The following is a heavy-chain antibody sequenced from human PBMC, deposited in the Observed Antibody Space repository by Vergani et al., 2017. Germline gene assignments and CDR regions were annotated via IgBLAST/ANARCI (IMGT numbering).Heavy chain of an antibody. J-gene: IGHJ4*02. Sequence: QVTLKESGPALVKPTQTLTLTCTFSGFSLSTSGMRVSWIRQPPGKALEWLALIYWNDDKRYSPSLKSRLTITKDTSKNQVVLTMTNMDPVDTATYYCAHSGYYDSSGYWAHYFDYWGQGTLVTVSS. CDR3: AHSGYYDSSGYWAHYFDY. V-gene: IGHV2-5*08. CDR2: IYWNDDK. CDR1: GFSLSTSGMR. D-gene: IGHD3-22*01.